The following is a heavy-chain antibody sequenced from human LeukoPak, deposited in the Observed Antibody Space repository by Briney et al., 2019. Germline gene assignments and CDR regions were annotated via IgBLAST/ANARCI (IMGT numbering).Heavy chain of an antibody. CDR1: GGSISSYY. J-gene: IGHJ5*02. CDR2: IYYSGST. V-gene: IGHV4-59*12. D-gene: IGHD3-16*01. Sequence: SETLSLTCTASGGSISSYYWSWIRQPPGKGLEWIGYIYYSGSTNYNPSLKSRVTISVDTSKNQFSLKVTSVTASDTAMYYCVRDHVSPGLSNWFDPWGQGTLVTVSS. CDR3: VRDHVSPGLSNWFDP.